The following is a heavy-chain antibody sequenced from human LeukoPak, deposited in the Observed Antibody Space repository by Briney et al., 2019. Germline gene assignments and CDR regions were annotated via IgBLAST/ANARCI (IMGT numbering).Heavy chain of an antibody. Sequence: GGSLRLSCAASGFTFSSNGMSWVRQAPGKGLEWVSTISGRGDSTSYADSVKGRFTISRDNSKNTLYLQVNSLRAEDTALYYCARLGKWEQLLEDYWGQGTLVTVSS. CDR1: GFTFSSNG. CDR2: ISGRGDST. V-gene: IGHV3-23*01. CDR3: ARLGKWEQLLEDY. J-gene: IGHJ4*02. D-gene: IGHD7-27*01.